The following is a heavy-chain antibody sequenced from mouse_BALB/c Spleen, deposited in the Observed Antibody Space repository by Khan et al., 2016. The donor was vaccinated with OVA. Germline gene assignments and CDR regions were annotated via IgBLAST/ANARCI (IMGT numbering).Heavy chain of an antibody. V-gene: IGHV5-6*01. CDR1: GFTFSSYS. CDR2: ISSGGDYT. CDR3: ARHLTGSFAY. D-gene: IGHD4-1*01. Sequence: EVELVESGGDLVKPGGSLKLSCAASGFTFSSYSMSWVRQTPDKRLEWVATISSGGDYTYYPDSVKGRFTISRDNAKNTLYLQMNSLRSEDTAMYYWARHLTGSFAYWGQGTLVTVSA. J-gene: IGHJ3*01.